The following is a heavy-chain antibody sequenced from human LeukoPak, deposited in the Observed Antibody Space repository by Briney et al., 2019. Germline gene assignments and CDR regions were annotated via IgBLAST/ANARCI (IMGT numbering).Heavy chain of an antibody. D-gene: IGHD4-23*01. CDR2: IYSGGST. J-gene: IGHJ4*02. CDR3: ARGGAPPGGKFDY. CDR1: GFTFSSYS. V-gene: IGHV3-53*01. Sequence: GGSLRLSCAASGFTFSSYSMNWVRQAPGKGLEWVSVIYSGGSTYYADSVKGRFTISRDNSKNTLYLQMNSLRAEDTAVYYCARGGAPPGGKFDYWGQGTLVTVSS.